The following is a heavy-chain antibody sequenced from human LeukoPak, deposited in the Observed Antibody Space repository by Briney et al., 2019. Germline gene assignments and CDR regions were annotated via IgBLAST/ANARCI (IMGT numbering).Heavy chain of an antibody. J-gene: IGHJ6*02. CDR1: GFTFDDYA. V-gene: IGHV3-9*01. CDR2: ISWNSGSI. CDR3: AKDQTPSFDYYGMDV. Sequence: GRSLRLSCAASGFTFDDYAMHWVRQAPGKGLEWVSGISWNSGSIGYADSVKGRFTISRDNAKNSLYMQMNSLRAEDTALYYCAKDQTPSFDYYGMDVWGQGTTVTVSS.